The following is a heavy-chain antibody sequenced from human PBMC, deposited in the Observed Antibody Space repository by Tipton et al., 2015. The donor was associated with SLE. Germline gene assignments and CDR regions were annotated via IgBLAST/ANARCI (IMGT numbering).Heavy chain of an antibody. CDR2: IYHSGST. J-gene: IGHJ3*02. V-gene: IGHV4-38-2*02. CDR1: GYSISSGYY. D-gene: IGHD2-21*01. CDR3: ARDSYCGGDCSIWAFDI. Sequence: TLSLTCAVSGYSISSGYYWGWIRQPPGKGLEWIGSIYHSGSTYYNPSLKSRVTISVDTPKNQFSLKLSSVTAADTAVYYCARDSYCGGDCSIWAFDIWGQGTMVTVSS.